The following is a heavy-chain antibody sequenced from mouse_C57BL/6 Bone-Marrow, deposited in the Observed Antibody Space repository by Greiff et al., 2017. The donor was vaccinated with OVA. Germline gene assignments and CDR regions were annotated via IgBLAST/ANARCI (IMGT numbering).Heavy chain of an antibody. CDR3: TTLLRTY. V-gene: IGHV14-4*01. Sequence: VQLQQSGAELVRPGASVKLSCTASGFNIKDDYMHWVKQRPEQGLEWIGRIDPEDGDTEYASKFQGKATITADTSSNTAYLQLSSLTSEDTAVYYCTTLLRTYWGQGTLVTVSA. D-gene: IGHD1-1*01. J-gene: IGHJ3*01. CDR1: GFNIKDDY. CDR2: IDPEDGDT.